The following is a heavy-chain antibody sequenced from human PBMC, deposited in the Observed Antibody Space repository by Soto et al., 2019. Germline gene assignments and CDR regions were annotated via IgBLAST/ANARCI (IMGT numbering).Heavy chain of an antibody. J-gene: IGHJ4*02. Sequence: EVQLLESGGSLVQPGESLRLSCSASGFTFSSYAMSWVRQAPGKGLEWVSAISGSGGSTYYADSVKGRFTISRDNSDNTLYLQMNSLRAEDTALYSCAKRLYSSNYYAAFDYWGQGTLVTVSS. CDR3: AKRLYSSNYYAAFDY. CDR2: ISGSGGST. D-gene: IGHD6-13*01. V-gene: IGHV3-23*01. CDR1: GFTFSSYA.